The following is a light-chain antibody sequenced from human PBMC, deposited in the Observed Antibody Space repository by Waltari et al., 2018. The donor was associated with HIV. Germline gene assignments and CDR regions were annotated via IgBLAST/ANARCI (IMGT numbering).Light chain of an antibody. Sequence: QSVLTQSPSVSGAPGQRVTISCTGTSSNIGAGFDVHWYQQLPGTVPKVLIYNNTDRPSGVPDRFSGSKSATSASLAITGLQAEDEANYYCQSYDISLSGWVFGGGTKLTVL. J-gene: IGLJ2*01. CDR1: SSNIGAGFD. CDR3: QSYDISLSGWV. V-gene: IGLV1-40*01. CDR2: NNT.